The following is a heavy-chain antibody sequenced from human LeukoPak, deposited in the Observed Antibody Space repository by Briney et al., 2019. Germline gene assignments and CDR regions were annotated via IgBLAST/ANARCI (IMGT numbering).Heavy chain of an antibody. CDR2: IKSDGST. Sequence: PGGSLRLSCAASGFTFSSYWMHWVRQAPGKGLVWVSRIKSDGSTRYADSVKGRFTISRDNAKNTVSLQMNSLRAEDTGVYCCARAPSEIGGYYPEYFRHWGQGTLGTVSP. V-gene: IGHV3-74*01. D-gene: IGHD3-22*01. J-gene: IGHJ1*01. CDR1: GFTFSSYW. CDR3: ARAPSEIGGYYPEYFRH.